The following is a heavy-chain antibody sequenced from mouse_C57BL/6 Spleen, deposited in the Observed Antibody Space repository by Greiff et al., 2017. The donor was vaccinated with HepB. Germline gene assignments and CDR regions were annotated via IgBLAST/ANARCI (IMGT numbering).Heavy chain of an antibody. V-gene: IGHV1-69*01. CDR2: IDPSASYT. CDR3: ARRAYESNDPYWYFDV. D-gene: IGHD2-12*01. Sequence: QVQLQQPGAELVMPGASVKLSCKASGYTFTSYWMHWVKQRPGQGLEWIGEIDPSASYTNYNQKFKGKSTLTVDKSSSTAYMQRSSLTSEDSAVYYGARRAYESNDPYWYFDVWGTGTTVTVSS. J-gene: IGHJ1*03. CDR1: GYTFTSYW.